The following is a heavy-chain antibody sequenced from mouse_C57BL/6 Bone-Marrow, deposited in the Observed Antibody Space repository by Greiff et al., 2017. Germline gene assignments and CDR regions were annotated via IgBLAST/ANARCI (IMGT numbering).Heavy chain of an antibody. V-gene: IGHV1-19*01. CDR1: GYTFTDYY. J-gene: IGHJ4*01. D-gene: IGHD2-5*01. Sequence: EVQLQQSGPVLVKPGASVKMSCKASGYTFTDYYMNWVKQSHGKSLEWIGVINPYNGGTSYNQKFKGKATLTVDKSSSTAYMELNSLTSEDSAVYYCASVGFSYYSNLDYAMDYWGQGTSVTVSS. CDR3: ASVGFSYYSNLDYAMDY. CDR2: INPYNGGT.